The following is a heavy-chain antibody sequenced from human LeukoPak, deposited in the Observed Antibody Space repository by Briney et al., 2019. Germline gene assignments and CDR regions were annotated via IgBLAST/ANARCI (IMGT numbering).Heavy chain of an antibody. D-gene: IGHD5-18*01. V-gene: IGHV3-23*01. CDR3: AKRGQLWLTGQTYYFDY. Sequence: PGGSLRLSCAASGFTFSSYAMSWVRQAPGKGLEWVSTISGSGGSTYYADSVKGRFTISRDNFKNTLYLQMNSLRAEDTAVFYCAKRGQLWLTGQTYYFDYWGQGTLVTVSS. J-gene: IGHJ4*02. CDR2: ISGSGGST. CDR1: GFTFSSYA.